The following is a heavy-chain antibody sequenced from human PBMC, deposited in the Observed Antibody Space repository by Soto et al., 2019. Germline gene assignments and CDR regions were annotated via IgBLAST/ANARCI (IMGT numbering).Heavy chain of an antibody. Sequence: GASVKVSCKASGYTFTSYGISWVRQAPGQGLEWMGWISAYNGNTNYAQKLQGRVTMTTDTSTSTAYMELRSLRSDDTAVYYCARDDSSSWHKDIHNAFDIWGQGTMVTVSS. CDR2: ISAYNGNT. CDR1: GYTFTSYG. V-gene: IGHV1-18*01. CDR3: ARDDSSSWHKDIHNAFDI. D-gene: IGHD6-13*01. J-gene: IGHJ3*02.